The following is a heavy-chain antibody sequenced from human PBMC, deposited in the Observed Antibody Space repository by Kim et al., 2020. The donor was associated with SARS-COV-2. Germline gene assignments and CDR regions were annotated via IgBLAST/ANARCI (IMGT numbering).Heavy chain of an antibody. V-gene: IGHV3-23*01. J-gene: IGHJ4*02. CDR2: ITNSGDKT. D-gene: IGHD1-1*01. CDR3: ATAGTSTWNTH. Sequence: GGSLRLSCAASGFTFSSYGMSWVRQAPGKGPEWVSVITNSGDKTYYADSVKGRFTISRDNSKNTLYLQLNSLTVEDTAVYYCATAGTSTWNTHWGQGTL. CDR1: GFTFSSYG.